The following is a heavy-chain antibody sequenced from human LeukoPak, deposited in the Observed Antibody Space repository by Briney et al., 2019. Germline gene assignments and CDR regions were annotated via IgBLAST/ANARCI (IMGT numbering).Heavy chain of an antibody. V-gene: IGHV4-4*02. CDR2: IFESGST. CDR1: GGSISGYW. Sequence: SGTLSLTCAVSGGSISGYWWSWVRQPPGKGLEWIGEIFESGSTNYNPSLKSRATISGDKSESLFSLRLTSVSVADTAVYYCARHQMGANTFDYWGQGTLVTVSS. J-gene: IGHJ4*02. D-gene: IGHD1-26*01. CDR3: ARHQMGANTFDY.